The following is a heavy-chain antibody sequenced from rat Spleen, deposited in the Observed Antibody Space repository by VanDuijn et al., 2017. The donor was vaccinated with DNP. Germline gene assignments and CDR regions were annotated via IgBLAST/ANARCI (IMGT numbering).Heavy chain of an antibody. CDR1: GFTFSNYD. CDR2: ISTSGGST. V-gene: IGHV5-25*01. J-gene: IGHJ3*01. Sequence: EVQLVESGGGLVQPGRSLKLSCAASGFTFSNYDMAWVRQAPTKGLEWVASISTSGGSTYYRDSVKGRFTVSRDNAKSNLYLQMDSLRSDDTATYYCARRGFAYWGQGTLVTVSS. CDR3: ARRGFAY.